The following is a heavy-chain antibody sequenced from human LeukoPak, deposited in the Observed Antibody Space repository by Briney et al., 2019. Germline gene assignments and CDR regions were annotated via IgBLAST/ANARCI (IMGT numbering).Heavy chain of an antibody. V-gene: IGHV3-72*01. Sequence: PGGSLRLSCAASGFTFSDHYMDWVRQAPGKGLEWVGRIRDQRNTYTTEYAASVKGRFTVSRDDSKNSLYLQMNSLRAEDTAVYYCAKVARRIVGATNIRWFDPWGQGTLVTVSS. CDR3: AKVARRIVGATNIRWFDP. J-gene: IGHJ5*02. CDR1: GFTFSDHY. CDR2: IRDQRNTYTT. D-gene: IGHD1-26*01.